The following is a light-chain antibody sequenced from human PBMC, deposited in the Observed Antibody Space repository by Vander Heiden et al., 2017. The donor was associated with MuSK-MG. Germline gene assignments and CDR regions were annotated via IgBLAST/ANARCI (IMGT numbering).Light chain of an antibody. Sequence: QSALTQPASGSGSPGQSIPLPCPGTSNDVGGYNYVAWYQQHPGKAPKVLIYDVSNRPSGVADRFSGSKSGNTASLTISGLQAEDEADYYCTSYSGSGTLYIFGTGTKVTVL. CDR1: SNDVGGYNY. CDR2: DVS. CDR3: TSYSGSGTLYI. J-gene: IGLJ1*01. V-gene: IGLV2-14*03.